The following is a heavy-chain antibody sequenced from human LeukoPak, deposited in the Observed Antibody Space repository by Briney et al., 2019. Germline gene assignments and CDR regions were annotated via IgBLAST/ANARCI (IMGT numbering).Heavy chain of an antibody. CDR1: GFTFSNAW. CDR3: TTDRGVTTVPTRRFDY. Sequence: SGGSLRLSCAASGFTFSNAWMSWVRQAPGKGLEWVGRIRSKTDGGPTDYAAPVKGRFTISGDDSKNTLYLQMNSLKTEDTAVYYCTTDRGVTTVPTRRFDYWGQGNLVTVSS. D-gene: IGHD4-11*01. V-gene: IGHV3-15*01. J-gene: IGHJ4*02. CDR2: IRSKTDGGPT.